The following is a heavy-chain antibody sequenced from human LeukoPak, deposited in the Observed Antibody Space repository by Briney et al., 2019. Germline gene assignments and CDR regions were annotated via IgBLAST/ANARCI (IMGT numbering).Heavy chain of an antibody. CDR3: ARDMEPDAFDI. V-gene: IGHV3-48*03. CDR1: GFTFSNYE. CDR2: ISSRGSAI. D-gene: IGHD1-26*01. J-gene: IGHJ3*02. Sequence: PGGSLRLSCAASGFTFSNYEMNWVRQAPGKGLEWVSYISSRGSAIYYADSVKGRFTISRDIAKTSLYLQMNSLRAEDTAIYYCARDMEPDAFDIWGQGTMVTVSS.